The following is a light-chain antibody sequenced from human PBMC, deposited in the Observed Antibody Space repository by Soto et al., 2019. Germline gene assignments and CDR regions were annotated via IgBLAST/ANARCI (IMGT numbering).Light chain of an antibody. V-gene: IGKV3-15*01. CDR1: QSIYNK. Sequence: EIVMTQSPATLSVSPGERVTLSCRASQSIYNKVAWYQQKPGQAPRLLIYGASTRATGISARFSGSGSRTEFTLTISSLQSEDFAVYYCQQYNNWPPITFGQGTRLEIK. CDR2: GAS. J-gene: IGKJ5*01. CDR3: QQYNNWPPIT.